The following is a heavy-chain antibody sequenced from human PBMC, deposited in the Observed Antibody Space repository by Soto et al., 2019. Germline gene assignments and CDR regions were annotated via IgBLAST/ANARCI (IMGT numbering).Heavy chain of an antibody. CDR1: GFTFSSYS. J-gene: IGHJ3*02. D-gene: IGHD3-22*01. V-gene: IGHV3-21*01. Sequence: EVQLVESGGGLVKPGGSLRLSCAASGFTFSSYSMNWVRQAPGKGLEWVSSISSSSSYIYYADSVKGRFTISRDNAKNXLXLQMNSLRAEDTAVYYCARGYHYYDSSGYDKWDAFDIWGQGTMVTVSS. CDR3: ARGYHYYDSSGYDKWDAFDI. CDR2: ISSSSSYI.